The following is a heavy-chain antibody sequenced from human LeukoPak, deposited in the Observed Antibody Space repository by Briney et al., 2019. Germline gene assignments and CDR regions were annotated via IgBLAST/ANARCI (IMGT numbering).Heavy chain of an antibody. Sequence: SETLSLTCTVSGSFITGYYWSWIRQPPGKGLEWIGYIYYNENTNYNPSLKNRVTILVDTSKNQFSLKLTSVTAADTAVYYCARGGRRRLTMIGVDSWGQGTLVTVSS. CDR1: GSFITGYY. CDR2: IYYNENT. CDR3: ARGGRRRLTMIGVDS. D-gene: IGHD3-22*01. J-gene: IGHJ4*02. V-gene: IGHV4-59*01.